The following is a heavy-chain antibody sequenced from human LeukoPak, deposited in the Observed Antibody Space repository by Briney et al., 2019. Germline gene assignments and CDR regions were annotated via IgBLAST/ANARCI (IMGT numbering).Heavy chain of an antibody. J-gene: IGHJ4*02. Sequence: SSETLSLTCAVYVGSFSGYYWSWIRQPPGKGLEWIGEINHSGSTNYNPSLKSRVTISVDTSKNQFSLKLSSVTAADTAVYYCALSVPAAMPIDYWGQGTLVTVSS. V-gene: IGHV4-34*01. D-gene: IGHD2-2*01. CDR2: INHSGST. CDR3: ALSVPAAMPIDY. CDR1: VGSFSGYY.